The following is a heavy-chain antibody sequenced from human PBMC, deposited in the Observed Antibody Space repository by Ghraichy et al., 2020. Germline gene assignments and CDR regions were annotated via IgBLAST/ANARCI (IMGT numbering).Heavy chain of an antibody. V-gene: IGHV4-34*01. CDR3: ARLRPPRRARTTVTTWFDP. CDR2: INHSGST. CDR1: GGSFSGYY. D-gene: IGHD4-17*01. Sequence: SQTLSLTCAVYGGSFSGYYWSWIRQPPGKGLEWIGEINHSGSTNYNPSLKSRVTISVDTSKNQFSLKLSSVTAADTAVYYCARLRPPRRARTTVTTWFDPWGQGTLVTVSS. J-gene: IGHJ5*02.